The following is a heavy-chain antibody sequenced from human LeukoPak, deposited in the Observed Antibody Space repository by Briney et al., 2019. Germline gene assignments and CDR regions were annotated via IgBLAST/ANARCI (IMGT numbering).Heavy chain of an antibody. Sequence: GASEKVSCKASGYTFTSYDINWVRQATAQGLEWIGWMNPNRDNTGYAQKFQGRVTMTRNTSISTAYMELSSLRSEDTAVYYCARAPPATVVPDYWGQGTLVTVSS. D-gene: IGHD4-23*01. CDR3: ARAPPATVVPDY. V-gene: IGHV1-8*01. CDR1: GYTFTSYD. CDR2: MNPNRDNT. J-gene: IGHJ4*02.